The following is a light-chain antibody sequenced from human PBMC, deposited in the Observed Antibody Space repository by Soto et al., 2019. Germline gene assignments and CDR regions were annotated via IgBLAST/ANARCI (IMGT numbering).Light chain of an antibody. J-gene: IGLJ1*01. Sequence: QSALTQPASVPGSPGQSITISCTGTSSDVGGYNYVSWYQQHPGKAPKLMIYEVSNRPSGVSNRFSGSKSGNTASLTISGPQAEDEADYYCSSYTTSSFYVFGTGTKLTVL. CDR2: EVS. CDR1: SSDVGGYNY. CDR3: SSYTTSSFYV. V-gene: IGLV2-14*01.